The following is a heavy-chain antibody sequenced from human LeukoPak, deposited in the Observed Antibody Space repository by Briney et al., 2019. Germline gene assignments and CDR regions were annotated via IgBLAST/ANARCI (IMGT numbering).Heavy chain of an antibody. Sequence: GGSLRLSCAASGFTFSRYAVTWVRQAPGKGLEWVAAIYASGGGTFYADSVKGRFTISRDNSKNMLYLQMNSLRAEDTAVYYCAINYYDSSGYYSWYFDYWGQGTLVTVSS. V-gene: IGHV3-23*01. CDR1: GFTFSRYA. CDR2: IYASGGGT. D-gene: IGHD3-22*01. J-gene: IGHJ4*02. CDR3: AINYYDSSGYYSWYFDY.